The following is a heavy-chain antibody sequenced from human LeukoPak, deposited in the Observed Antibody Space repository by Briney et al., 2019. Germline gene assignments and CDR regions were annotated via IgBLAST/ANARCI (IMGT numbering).Heavy chain of an antibody. CDR2: IYYSGST. V-gene: IGHV4-39*07. CDR3: DYYDSSGYWEFDY. D-gene: IGHD3-22*01. CDR1: GGSISSSSYY. Sequence: SETLSLTCTVSGGSISSSSYYWGWIRQPPGKGLEWIGSIYYSGSTYCNPSLKSRVTISVDTSKNQFSLKLSSVTAADTAVYYCDYYDSSGYWEFDYWGQGTLVTVSS. J-gene: IGHJ4*02.